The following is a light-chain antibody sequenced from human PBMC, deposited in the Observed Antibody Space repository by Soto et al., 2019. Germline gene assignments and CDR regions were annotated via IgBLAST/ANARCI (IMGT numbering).Light chain of an antibody. CDR1: SSNIGKNY. CDR2: DNN. Sequence: QSVLTQPPSVSAAPGQTVTISCSGSSSNIGKNYVSWYQRLPGTAPKLLIYDNNERSSGIPDRFSGSKSGTSATLGIAGLQTGGEADYYCGTWDTSLSAVVFGGGTKLTVL. J-gene: IGLJ2*01. CDR3: GTWDTSLSAVV. V-gene: IGLV1-51*01.